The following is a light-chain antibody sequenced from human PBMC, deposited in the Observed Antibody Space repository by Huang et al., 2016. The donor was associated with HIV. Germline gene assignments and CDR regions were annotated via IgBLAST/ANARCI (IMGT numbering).Light chain of an antibody. V-gene: IGKV3-20*01. CDR1: QSVSSSY. CDR2: AAS. CDR3: QQGYT. J-gene: IGKJ2*01. Sequence: EIVLTQSPGTLSLSPGERATLSCRASQSVSSSYFTWYQQKPGQAPRLLIYAASNRATGIPDRFTGSGSGTDFTLTIRRLEPEDLAVYYCQQGYTFGQGTKVEIK.